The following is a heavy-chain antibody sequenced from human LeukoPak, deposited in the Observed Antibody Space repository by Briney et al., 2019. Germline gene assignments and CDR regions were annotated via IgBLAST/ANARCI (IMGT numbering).Heavy chain of an antibody. J-gene: IGHJ4*02. CDR3: ARVKRKYSSGGSCYSSGWYFDY. CDR2: IYYSGST. CDR1: GGSISSGDYY. D-gene: IGHD2-15*01. Sequence: SETLSLTCTVSGGSISSGDYYWSWIRQPPGKGLEWLGYIYYSGSTNYNPSLKSRVTISVDTSKNQFSLKLSSVTAADTAVYYCARVKRKYSSGGSCYSSGWYFDYWGQGTLVTVSS. V-gene: IGHV4-61*08.